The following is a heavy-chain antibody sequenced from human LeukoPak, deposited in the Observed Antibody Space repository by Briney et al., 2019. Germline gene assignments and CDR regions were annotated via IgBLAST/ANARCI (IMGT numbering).Heavy chain of an antibody. CDR1: GSTFSSYA. CDR2: ISGSGGST. J-gene: IGHJ4*02. CDR3: AKFPHLLPTRGFFDY. Sequence: GGSLRLSCAASGSTFSSYAMSWVRQAPGKGLEWVSAISGSGGSTYYADSVKGRFTISRDNSKNTLYLQMNSLRAEDTAVYYCAKFPHLLPTRGFFDYWGQGTLVTVSS. D-gene: IGHD3-22*01. V-gene: IGHV3-23*01.